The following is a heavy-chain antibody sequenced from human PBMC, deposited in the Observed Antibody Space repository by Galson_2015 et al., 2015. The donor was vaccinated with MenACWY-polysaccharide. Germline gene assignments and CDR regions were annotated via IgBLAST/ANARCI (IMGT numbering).Heavy chain of an antibody. D-gene: IGHD2-15*01. CDR1: GFSLSTSEVG. V-gene: IGHV2-5*01. J-gene: IGHJ5*02. CDR3: AHRGGYCSGGTCWRWFDP. Sequence: PALVKPTQTLTLTCTFSGFSLSTSEVGVGWIRQPPGKALEWLALIYWNDDKRYSPSPKSRLTITKDTSKNQVVLTMTNMDPVDTATYYCAHRGGYCSGGTCWRWFDPWGQGTLVTVSS. CDR2: IYWNDDK.